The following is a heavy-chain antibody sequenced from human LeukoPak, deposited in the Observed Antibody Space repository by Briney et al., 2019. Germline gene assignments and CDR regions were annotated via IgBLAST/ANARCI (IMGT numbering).Heavy chain of an antibody. CDR3: ARDLGYY. V-gene: IGHV3-30-3*01. CDR2: ISYDGSNK. J-gene: IGHJ4*02. Sequence: GVSLRLSCAASGFTFSSYAMHWVRQAPGKGLEWVAVISYDGSNKYYADSVKGRFTISRDNSKNTLYLQMNSLRAEDTAVYYCARDLGYYWGQGTLVTVSS. CDR1: GFTFSSYA.